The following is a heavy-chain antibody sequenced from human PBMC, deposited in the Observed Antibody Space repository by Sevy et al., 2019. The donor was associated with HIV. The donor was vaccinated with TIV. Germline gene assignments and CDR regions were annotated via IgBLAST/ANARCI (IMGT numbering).Heavy chain of an antibody. Sequence: SETLSLTCTVSGDFGIYYWSWIRQPPGKGLEWIGSIYHSGYSYYNPSLKSRVTISVDTSKNQFSLKLSSVTAADTAVYYCARAIGIQVAGLYYFDYWGQGTLVTVSS. CDR1: GDFGIYY. D-gene: IGHD6-19*01. CDR2: IYHSGYS. V-gene: IGHV4-38-2*02. J-gene: IGHJ4*02. CDR3: ARAIGIQVAGLYYFDY.